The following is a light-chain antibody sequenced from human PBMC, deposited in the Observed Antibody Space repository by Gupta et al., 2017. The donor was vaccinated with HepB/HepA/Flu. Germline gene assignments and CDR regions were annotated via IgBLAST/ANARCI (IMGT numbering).Light chain of an antibody. V-gene: IGKV1-12*01. J-gene: IGKJ3*01. Sequence: DIQMTQSPSSVSASVGDRVTITCRASQGISNRLAWYQQQPGKAPKFLMYVVSSLQNGVPSRFSGSVSGTDFTLIISSLQPEDFGTYYCQHANNFPITFGHGTKVHI. CDR1: QGISNR. CDR3: QHANNFPIT. CDR2: VVS.